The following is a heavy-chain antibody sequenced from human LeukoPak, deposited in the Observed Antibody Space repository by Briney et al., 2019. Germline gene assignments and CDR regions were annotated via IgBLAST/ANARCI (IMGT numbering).Heavy chain of an antibody. Sequence: SETLSLTCTVSGVSISSGDYYWRWLRRPPGKGLEWIGYIYYSGSTYYNPSLKSRVTISVDTSKNQFSLKLSSVTAADTAVYYCAVDLTGYYGYWGQGTLVTVSS. CDR2: IYYSGST. V-gene: IGHV4-30-4*01. J-gene: IGHJ4*02. CDR3: AVDLTGYYGY. D-gene: IGHD3-9*01. CDR1: GVSISSGDYY.